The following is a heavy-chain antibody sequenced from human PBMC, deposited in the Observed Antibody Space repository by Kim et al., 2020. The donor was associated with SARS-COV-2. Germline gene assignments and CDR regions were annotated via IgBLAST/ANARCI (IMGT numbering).Heavy chain of an antibody. Sequence: GGSLRLSCAASGFTFTSYSMNWVRQAPGKGLEWVSSISSSSSYKYYADSVKGRFTISRDNAKNSLNLQMNSLRAEDTAVYYCARDRGMNILRYFDWLSVWGQETMVTVSS. CDR2: ISSSSSYK. CDR3: ARDRGMNILRYFDWLSV. V-gene: IGHV3-21*01. D-gene: IGHD3-9*01. J-gene: IGHJ3*01. CDR1: GFTFTSYS.